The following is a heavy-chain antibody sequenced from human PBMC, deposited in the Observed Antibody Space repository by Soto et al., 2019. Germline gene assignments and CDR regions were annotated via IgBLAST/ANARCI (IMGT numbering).Heavy chain of an antibody. V-gene: IGHV4-30-4*01. CDR1: GGFVNSVNKY. CDR2: IFYTGST. J-gene: IGHJ5*02. D-gene: IGHD3-3*01. CDR3: ARVPFLRFGVADPPVGWFDP. Sequence: VHLQESGPGLVKPSQTLSLTCTVSGGFVNSVNKYWSWIRQPPGKGLEWLGYIFYTGSTYYNPSLRSRITISLGTSKNRFSLKLISVTGANTAVYYCARVPFLRFGVADPPVGWFDPWGQGTLVTVSS.